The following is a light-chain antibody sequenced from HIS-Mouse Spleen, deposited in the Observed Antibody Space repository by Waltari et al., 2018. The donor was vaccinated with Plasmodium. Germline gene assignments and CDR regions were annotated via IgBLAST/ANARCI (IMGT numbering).Light chain of an antibody. Sequence: EIVMTQSPATLSVSPGERATLSCRASQSVSSNLAWYQQKPGQAPMLLIYGASTRATGIPARFSCSGSGTEFTLTISSLQSEDFAVYYCQQYNNWSFTCGPGTKVDIK. CDR1: QSVSSN. CDR2: GAS. J-gene: IGKJ3*01. CDR3: QQYNNWSFT. V-gene: IGKV3-15*01.